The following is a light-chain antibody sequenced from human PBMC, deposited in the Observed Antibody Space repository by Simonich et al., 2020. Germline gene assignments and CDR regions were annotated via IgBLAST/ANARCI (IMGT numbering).Light chain of an antibody. CDR2: YKSDSDK. CDR3: MIWHSSASV. Sequence: QAVLTQPASLSASPGASASLTCTLRSGINVGTYRIYWYQQKPGSPPQYLLRYKSDSDKPQGSGVPGRFSGSKDASANAGILIISGLQSEDEADYYCMIWHSSASVFGTGTKVTVL. J-gene: IGLJ1*01. CDR1: SGINVGTYR. V-gene: IGLV5-45*01.